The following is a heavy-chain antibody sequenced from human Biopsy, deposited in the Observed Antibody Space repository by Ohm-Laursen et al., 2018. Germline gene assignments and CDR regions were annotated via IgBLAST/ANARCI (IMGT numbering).Heavy chain of an antibody. CDR2: INPKRGDT. CDR3: ARGRRHCSGTCSRWYFDL. Sequence: VASVKVSCNPSGYTFTAFSVHWLRQAPGQGLEWMGWINPKRGDTDYPQNFQGRVSMTRDTSISTAYMDLSRLRSDDTAVYYCARGRRHCSGTCSRWYFDLWGRGTLVTVSS. CDR1: GYTFTAFS. J-gene: IGHJ2*01. D-gene: IGHD2-2*01. V-gene: IGHV1-2*02.